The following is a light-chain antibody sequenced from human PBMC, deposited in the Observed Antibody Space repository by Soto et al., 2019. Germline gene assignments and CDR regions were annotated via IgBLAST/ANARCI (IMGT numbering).Light chain of an antibody. V-gene: IGKV2D-29*01. CDR1: RGLLHTDGKTY. CDR2: GVS. CDR3: MQGIQLPNT. J-gene: IGKJ5*01. Sequence: DIVMTQXXXXXXVTRXQPASIXCESSRGLLHTDGKTYLYWYLQKPGQPPQLLIYGVSNRFSGVPDRFSGSGSGTDFTLKISRVEAEDVGLYYCMQGIQLPNTFGQGTGLEIK.